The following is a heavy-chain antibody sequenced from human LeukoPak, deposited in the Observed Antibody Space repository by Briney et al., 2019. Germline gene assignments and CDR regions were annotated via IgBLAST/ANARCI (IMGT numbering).Heavy chain of an antibody. CDR3: ATSYGYVWGSYRYAIDY. CDR2: ISSSSSYI. D-gene: IGHD3-16*02. V-gene: IGHV3-21*01. J-gene: IGHJ4*02. CDR1: GFTFSSYS. Sequence: AGGSLRLSCAASGFTFSSYSMNWVRQAPGKGLEWVSSISSSSSYIYYADSVKGRFTISRDNAKNSLYLQMNSLRAEDTAVYYCATSYGYVWGSYRYAIDYWGQGTLVTVSS.